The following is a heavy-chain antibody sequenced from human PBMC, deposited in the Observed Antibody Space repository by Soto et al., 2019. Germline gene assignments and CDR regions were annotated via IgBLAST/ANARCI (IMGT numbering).Heavy chain of an antibody. CDR3: ARDGITTAFDDAFHI. CDR1: GYSFTSYG. Sequence: ASLQVSCKPSGYSFTSYGISWGRLAPRQGLERMGWIRGYNANTNYAQKFQGRVTMTTDPSTSTAYMELRSLRSDDTAVYYCARDGITTAFDDAFHIWGQGTMVTVSS. V-gene: IGHV1-18*01. J-gene: IGHJ3*02. D-gene: IGHD3-16*01. CDR2: IRGYNANT.